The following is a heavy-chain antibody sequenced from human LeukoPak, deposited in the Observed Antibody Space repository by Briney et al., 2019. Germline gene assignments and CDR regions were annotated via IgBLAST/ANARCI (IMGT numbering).Heavy chain of an antibody. CDR2: IYYSGST. V-gene: IGHV4-59*12. D-gene: IGHD3-10*01. Sequence: SETLSLTCTVSGGSISSYYWSWIRQPPGKGLEWIGYIYYSGSTNYNPSLKNRVTISIDTSKNQFSLKLNSLIAADTAVYYCARARGSWFDPWDQGTLVTVSS. J-gene: IGHJ5*02. CDR3: ARARGSWFDP. CDR1: GGSISSYY.